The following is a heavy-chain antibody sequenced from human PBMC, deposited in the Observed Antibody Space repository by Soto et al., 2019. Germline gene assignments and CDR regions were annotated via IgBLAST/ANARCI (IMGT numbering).Heavy chain of an antibody. CDR2: IYYSGST. CDR3: ARLYDYVWGSYRPDY. J-gene: IGHJ4*02. Sequence: QLQLQESGPGLVKPSETLSLTCTVSGGSISSSSYYWGWIRQPPGKGLEWIGSIYYSGSTYYNPSLKSRVTISEDTSKNQFYPKLSSVTAADTAVYYCARLYDYVWGSYRPDYWRQGTLVTVSS. CDR1: GGSISSSSYY. V-gene: IGHV4-39*01. D-gene: IGHD3-16*02.